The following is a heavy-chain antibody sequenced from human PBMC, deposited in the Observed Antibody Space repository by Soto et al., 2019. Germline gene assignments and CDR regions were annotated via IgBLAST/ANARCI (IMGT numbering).Heavy chain of an antibody. V-gene: IGHV3-11*01. CDR2: ISSSGSTI. J-gene: IGHJ4*02. CDR3: ARDRSLPSDTAMVGERGFDY. Sequence: QVQLVESGGGLVKPGGSLRLSCAASGFTFSDYYMSWIRQAPGKGLEWVSYISSSGSTIYYADSVKGRFTISRDNAKNSXYXXMNSLRAEDTAVYYCARDRSLPSDTAMVGERGFDYWGQGTLVTVSS. D-gene: IGHD5-18*01. CDR1: GFTFSDYY.